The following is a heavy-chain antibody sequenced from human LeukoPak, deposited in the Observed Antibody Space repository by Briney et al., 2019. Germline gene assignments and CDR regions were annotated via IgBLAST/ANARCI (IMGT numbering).Heavy chain of an antibody. CDR3: ARDYYGSGKGWFDP. J-gene: IGHJ5*02. V-gene: IGHV4-39*02. Sequence: SETLSLTCTVSGGSISSSSYYWGWIRQPPGKGLEWIGSIYYSGSTYYSPSLKSRVAISVDTSKNQFSLKLSSVTAADTAVYYCARDYYGSGKGWFDPWGQGTLVTVSS. D-gene: IGHD3-10*01. CDR2: IYYSGST. CDR1: GGSISSSSYY.